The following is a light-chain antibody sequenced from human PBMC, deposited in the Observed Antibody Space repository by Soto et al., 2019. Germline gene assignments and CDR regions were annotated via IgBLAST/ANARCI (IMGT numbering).Light chain of an antibody. CDR2: WAS. V-gene: IGKV4-1*01. Sequence: DSVSRQCTPSQAGSLTATATSDCKSSPSVLYSSKNKNYLAWYQQKPGQPPKLLIYWASTRESGVPDRFSGSGSGTDFTLTIISLQAEDVVVYYCQQYYSSPQPFGQGTKVDVK. J-gene: IGKJ1*01. CDR3: QQYYSSPQP. CDR1: PSVLYSSKNKNY.